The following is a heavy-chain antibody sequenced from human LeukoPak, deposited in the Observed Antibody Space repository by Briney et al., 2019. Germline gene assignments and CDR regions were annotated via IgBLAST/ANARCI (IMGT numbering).Heavy chain of an antibody. CDR1: GGSVSDNNFF. CDR2: IYNSGST. V-gene: IGHV4-61*01. J-gene: IGHJ4*02. Sequence: SETLSLTCTVSGGSVSDNNFFWNWIRQPPGKGLEWIGYIYNSGSTDYNPALNSRVTISVDTSNNQFSLKLSSVIAADTAVYYCAGLEAHRPLDYWGQGTLVIVSS. CDR3: AGLEAHRPLDY.